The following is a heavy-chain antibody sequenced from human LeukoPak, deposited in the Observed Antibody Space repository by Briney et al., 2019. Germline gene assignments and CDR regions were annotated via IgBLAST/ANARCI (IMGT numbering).Heavy chain of an antibody. J-gene: IGHJ4*02. CDR1: GFTSDDYG. V-gene: IGHV3-20*04. D-gene: IGHD3-22*01. Sequence: GGSLRLSCAASGFTSDDYGMSWVRQAPGKGLEWVSGINWNGGSTGYADSVKGRFTISRENAKNSLYLQMNSLRAEDTAVYYCARDTSPDYYDSSGSDYWGQGTLVTVSS. CDR3: ARDTSPDYYDSSGSDY. CDR2: INWNGGST.